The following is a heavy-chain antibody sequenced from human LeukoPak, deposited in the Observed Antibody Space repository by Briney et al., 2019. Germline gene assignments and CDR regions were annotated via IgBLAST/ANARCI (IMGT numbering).Heavy chain of an antibody. V-gene: IGHV3-23*01. J-gene: IGHJ4*02. D-gene: IGHD3-3*01. CDR1: GFTFSSYA. CDR3: AKVHPEWAPNRNFFWGGYLFAY. Sequence: GGSLRLSCAASGFTFSSYAMSWVRQAPGKGLEWVSAISGSGGSTYYADSGKGRFTLSRDNSKTTLSLQLNSLRAADTAVYYCAKVHPEWAPNRNFFWGGYLFAYWGQGTLVTVSS. CDR2: ISGSGGST.